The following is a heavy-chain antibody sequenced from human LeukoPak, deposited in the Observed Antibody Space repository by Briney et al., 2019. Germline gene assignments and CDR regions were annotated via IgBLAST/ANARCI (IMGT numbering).Heavy chain of an antibody. CDR1: GGTFSSYT. Sequence: SVKVSCKASGGTFSSYTISWVRQAPGQGLEWMGRIIPILGIANYAQKFQGRVTITADKSTSTAYMELSSLRSEDTAVYYCATHYSSTSWRYWGQGTLVTVFS. D-gene: IGHD2-2*01. V-gene: IGHV1-69*02. CDR2: IIPILGIA. CDR3: ATHYSSTSWRY. J-gene: IGHJ4*02.